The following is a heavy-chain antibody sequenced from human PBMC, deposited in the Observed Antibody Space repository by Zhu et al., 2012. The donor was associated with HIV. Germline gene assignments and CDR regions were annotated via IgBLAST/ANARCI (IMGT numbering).Heavy chain of an antibody. CDR3: VRVGDTAMGLDY. V-gene: IGHV3-74*01. CDR1: GFTFSSYW. J-gene: IGHJ4*02. Sequence: EVQLVESGGGLVQPGGSLRLSCAASGFTFSSYWMHWVRQAPGKGLVWVSRIDTDGSSTSYADSVKGRFTISRDNAKNTLYLQMNSLRAEDTAVYYCVRVGDTAMGLDYWGQGTLVTVSS. D-gene: IGHD5-18*01. CDR2: IDTDGSST.